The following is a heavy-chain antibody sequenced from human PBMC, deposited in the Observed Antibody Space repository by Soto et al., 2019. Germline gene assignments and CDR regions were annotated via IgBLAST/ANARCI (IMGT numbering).Heavy chain of an antibody. CDR2: IYPGDSDT. D-gene: IGHD3-22*01. J-gene: IGHJ4*02. CDR3: ARRYYYDSTTYSPLDH. V-gene: IGHV5-51*01. CDR1: GYSFTSYW. Sequence: GESLKISCKGSGYSFTSYWIGWVRQMPGKGLEWMGIIYPGDSDTRYSPSFQGQVTISADKSISTAYLQWSSLKASDTAMYYCARRYYYDSTTYSPLDHWGQGTLVTVSS.